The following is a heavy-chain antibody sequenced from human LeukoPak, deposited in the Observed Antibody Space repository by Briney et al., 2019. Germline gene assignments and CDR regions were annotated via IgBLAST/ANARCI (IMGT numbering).Heavy chain of an antibody. CDR3: ARDFTLRSSWYAY. J-gene: IGHJ4*02. D-gene: IGHD6-13*01. Sequence: GGSLRLSCAASGFTLSSFSMNWVRQAPGKGLEGVSYISSSSDITYYAESVKGRSTISRDNAKNSLYLQVNSLRDEDTAVYFCARDFTLRSSWYAYWGQGTLVTVSS. CDR1: GFTLSSFS. V-gene: IGHV3-48*02. CDR2: ISSSSDIT.